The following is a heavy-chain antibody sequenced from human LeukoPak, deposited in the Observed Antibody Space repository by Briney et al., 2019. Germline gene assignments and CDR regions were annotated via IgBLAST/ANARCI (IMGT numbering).Heavy chain of an antibody. CDR1: GFPFSSYA. CDR3: AKAPLIVVVPAAIYYYGMDV. D-gene: IGHD2-2*01. J-gene: IGHJ6*02. CDR2: ISGSGGST. V-gene: IGHV3-23*01. Sequence: GSLRLSCAASGFPFSSYAMSWVRQAPGKGLEWVSAISGSGGSTYYADSVKGRFTISRDNSKNTLYLQMNSLRAEDTAVYYCAKAPLIVVVPAAIYYYGMDVWGQGTTVTVSS.